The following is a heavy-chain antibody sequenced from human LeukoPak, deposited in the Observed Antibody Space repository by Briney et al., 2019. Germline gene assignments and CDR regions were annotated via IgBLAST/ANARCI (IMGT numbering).Heavy chain of an antibody. Sequence: GGSLRLSCAASGFTFSSYSMNWVRQAPGKGLEWVSSISSSSSYIYYADSVKGRFTISRDNAKNSLYLQMNSLRAEDTAVYYCARGDPYGSGSYYKRGYYYYYGMDVWGQGTTVTVSS. CDR2: ISSSSSYI. V-gene: IGHV3-21*01. D-gene: IGHD3-10*01. CDR3: ARGDPYGSGSYYKRGYYYYYGMDV. J-gene: IGHJ6*02. CDR1: GFTFSSYS.